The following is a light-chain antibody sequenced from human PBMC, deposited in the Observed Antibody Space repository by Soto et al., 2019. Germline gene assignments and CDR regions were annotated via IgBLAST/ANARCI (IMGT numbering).Light chain of an antibody. CDR2: DAS. CDR3: QQYGSSPRYT. V-gene: IGKV3-20*01. Sequence: EIVLTQSPGTLSLSPGERATLSCRASQSVSSTYLAWYQQKPGQAPRLLIYDASSRATGIPDKFIGSGSGSDFTLTISRLEPEDFAVYYCQQYGSSPRYTFGQGTKLEIK. J-gene: IGKJ2*01. CDR1: QSVSSTY.